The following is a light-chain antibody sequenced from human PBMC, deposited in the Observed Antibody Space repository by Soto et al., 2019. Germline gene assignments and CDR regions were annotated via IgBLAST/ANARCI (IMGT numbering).Light chain of an antibody. J-gene: IGKJ5*01. CDR2: GAS. CDR1: QSVSSSY. CDR3: QRRSNYIT. Sequence: EIVLTQSPGTLSLSPGETATLSCRASQSVSSSYLAWYQQKPGQAPRLLIYGASSRATGIPDRFSGSGSGTDFTLTITRLEPEDFAVYYCQRRSNYITLGQGTRLEIK. V-gene: IGKV3D-20*02.